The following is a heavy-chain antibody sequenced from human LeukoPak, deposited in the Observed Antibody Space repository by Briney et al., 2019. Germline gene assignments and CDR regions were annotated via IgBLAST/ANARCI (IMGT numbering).Heavy chain of an antibody. V-gene: IGHV4-4*07. CDR1: DDSISDYY. CDR3: ARAGTAIPYYYYYYMDV. CDR2: IYTSGST. J-gene: IGHJ6*03. D-gene: IGHD5-18*01. Sequence: SETLSLTCTVSDDSISDYYRGWIRQPAGKGLEWIGRIYTSGSTNYNPSLKSRVTISVDTSKNQFSLKLSSVTAADTAVYYCARAGTAIPYYYYYYMDVWGKGTTVTVSS.